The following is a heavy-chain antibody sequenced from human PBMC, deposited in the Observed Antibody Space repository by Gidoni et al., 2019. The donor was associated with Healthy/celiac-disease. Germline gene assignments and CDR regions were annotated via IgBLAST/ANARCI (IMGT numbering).Heavy chain of an antibody. V-gene: IGHV3-21*01. CDR1: VFTFSSYS. Sequence: EVQLVESGGGLVKPGGSLSLSCAASVFTFSSYSMNWVRQAPGKGLEWVSSISSSSSYIYYADSVKGRFTISRDNAKNSLYLQMNSLRAEDTAVYYCARASFIAAAGTGAFDIWGQGTMVTVSS. D-gene: IGHD6-13*01. J-gene: IGHJ3*02. CDR3: ARASFIAAAGTGAFDI. CDR2: ISSSSSYI.